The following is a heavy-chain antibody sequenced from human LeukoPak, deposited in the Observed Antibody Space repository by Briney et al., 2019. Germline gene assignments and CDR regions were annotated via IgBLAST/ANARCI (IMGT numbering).Heavy chain of an antibody. V-gene: IGHV4-61*02. CDR1: GGSISSGSYY. CDR3: AREGGGYSYGLVDY. J-gene: IGHJ4*02. D-gene: IGHD5-18*01. Sequence: PSETLSLTCTVSGGSISSGSYYWSWIRQPAGKGLEWIGRIYTSGSTNYNPSLKSRVTISVDTSKNQFSLKLSSVTAADTAVYYCAREGGGYSYGLVDYWGQGTLVTVSS. CDR2: IYTSGST.